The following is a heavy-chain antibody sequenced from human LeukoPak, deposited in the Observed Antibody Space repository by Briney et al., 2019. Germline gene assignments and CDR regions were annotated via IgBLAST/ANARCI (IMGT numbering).Heavy chain of an antibody. CDR2: INPSGGST. Sequence: ASVKVSCKAYGGYYMHWVRQAPGQGLEWMGIINPSGGSTSYAQKFQGRVTMTRDTSTSTVYMELSSLRSEDTAVYYCARDSGSGTYTFDIWGQGTVVTVSS. D-gene: IGHD3-10*01. V-gene: IGHV1-46*01. CDR1: GGYY. CDR3: ARDSGSGTYTFDI. J-gene: IGHJ3*02.